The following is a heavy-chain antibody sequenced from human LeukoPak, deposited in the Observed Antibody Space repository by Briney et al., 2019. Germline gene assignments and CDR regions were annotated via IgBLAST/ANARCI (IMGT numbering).Heavy chain of an antibody. J-gene: IGHJ4*02. D-gene: IGHD5-12*01. CDR3: ARNSGYDLYYFDY. V-gene: IGHV1-69*13. CDR2: IVPIFGTA. CDR1: GGTFSSYA. Sequence: SVRVSCKASGGTFSSYAISWVRQAPGQGLEWMGGIVPIFGTANYAQKFQGRVTITADESTSTAYMELSSLRSEDTAVYYCARNSGYDLYYFDYWGQGTLVTVSS.